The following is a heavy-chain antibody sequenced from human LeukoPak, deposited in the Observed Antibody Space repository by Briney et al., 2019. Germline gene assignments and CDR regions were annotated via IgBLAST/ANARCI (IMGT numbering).Heavy chain of an antibody. D-gene: IGHD3-10*01. CDR1: GYTFTSYY. V-gene: IGHV1-2*02. J-gene: IGHJ5*02. CDR2: INPNSGGT. CDR3: ARDKSSDYYGSGSTNWFDP. Sequence: ASVKVSCKASGYTFTSYYMHWVRQAPGQGLEWMGWINPNSGGTNYAQKFQGRVTMTRDTSISTAYVELSRLRSDDTAVYYCARDKSSDYYGSGSTNWFDPWGQGTLVTVSS.